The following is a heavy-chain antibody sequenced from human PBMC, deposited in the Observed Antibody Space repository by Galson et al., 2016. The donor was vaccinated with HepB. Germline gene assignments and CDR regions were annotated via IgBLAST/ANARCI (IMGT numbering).Heavy chain of an antibody. Sequence: SYSGAWDWLRQSPSRGLEWLGRTYYRSRWYNDYAGSVKGRITIEADTSKNLFSLQLTSVTVADTAVYYCARDRGSGRHFFDSWGQGTLVSVSS. D-gene: IGHD3-10*01. J-gene: IGHJ4*02. CDR1: SYSGA. V-gene: IGHV6-1*01. CDR2: TYYRSRWYN. CDR3: ARDRGSGRHFFDS.